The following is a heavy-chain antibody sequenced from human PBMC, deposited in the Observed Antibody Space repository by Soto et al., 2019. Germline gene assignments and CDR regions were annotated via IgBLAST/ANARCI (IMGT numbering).Heavy chain of an antibody. V-gene: IGHV1-3*01. Sequence: ASVKVSCKASGYTFTSYAMHWVLQAPGQRLEWMGWINAGNGNTKYSQKFQGRVTITRDTSASTAYMELSSLRSEDTAVYYCARGGGLLWFGELSLSAFDIWGQGTMVTVSS. D-gene: IGHD3-10*01. J-gene: IGHJ3*02. CDR1: GYTFTSYA. CDR3: ARGGGLLWFGELSLSAFDI. CDR2: INAGNGNT.